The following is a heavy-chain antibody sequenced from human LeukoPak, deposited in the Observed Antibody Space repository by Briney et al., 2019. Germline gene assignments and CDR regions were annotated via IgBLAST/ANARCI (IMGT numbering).Heavy chain of an antibody. CDR2: IRSDGRNK. Sequence: PGGSLRLSCAASGFSFINHDMHWLRQTPGKGLEWVAFIRSDGRNKYYADSVRGRFTISRDNSKNSLYLQMNSLRAEDTAVYYCARDTSPGIAVAGIDYWGQGTLVTVSS. CDR1: GFSFINHD. D-gene: IGHD6-19*01. CDR3: ARDTSPGIAVAGIDY. J-gene: IGHJ4*02. V-gene: IGHV3-30*02.